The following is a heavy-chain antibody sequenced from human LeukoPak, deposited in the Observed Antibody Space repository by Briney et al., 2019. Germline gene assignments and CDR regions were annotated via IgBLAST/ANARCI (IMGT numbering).Heavy chain of an antibody. CDR3: ARSNHLVTTILLDY. V-gene: IGHV1-18*01. J-gene: IGHJ4*02. CDR1: GYIFTSYG. Sequence: GASVKVSCKASGYIFTSYGISWVRQAPGQGLEWMGRISAYNGHTNYAQKLQGRVTMTTDTSTSTAYMELRSLRSDDTAVYYCARSNHLVTTILLDYWGQGTLVIVSS. CDR2: ISAYNGHT. D-gene: IGHD5-12*01.